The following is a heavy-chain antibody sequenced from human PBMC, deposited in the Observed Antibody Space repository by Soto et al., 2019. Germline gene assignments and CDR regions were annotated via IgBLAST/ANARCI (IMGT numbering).Heavy chain of an antibody. CDR1: GFTFSSYG. D-gene: IGHD3-10*01. J-gene: IGHJ4*02. V-gene: IGHV3-23*01. Sequence: EVQLLESGGGLVQPGGSLRLSCAASGFTFSSYGMTWVRQAPGKGLEWVSFSSATGAGTYYADSVKGRFTISRANSKNTLYLQMTRLSADDTAVYYCAKDRRAGGNYGFYSDFWGQGALVIVSS. CDR3: AKDRRAGGNYGFYSDF. CDR2: SSATGAGT.